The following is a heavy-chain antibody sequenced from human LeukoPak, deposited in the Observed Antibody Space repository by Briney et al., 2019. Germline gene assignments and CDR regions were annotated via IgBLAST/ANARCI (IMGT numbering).Heavy chain of an antibody. J-gene: IGHJ6*02. CDR3: ARARNVLLWFGEGNYYGMDV. Sequence: ASVKVSCKASGYTFTSYDINRVRQATGQGLEWMGWMNPNSGNTGYAQKFQGRVTMTRNTSISTAYVELSSLRSEDTAVYYCARARNVLLWFGEGNYYGMDVWGQGTTVTVSS. V-gene: IGHV1-8*01. D-gene: IGHD3-10*01. CDR1: GYTFTSYD. CDR2: MNPNSGNT.